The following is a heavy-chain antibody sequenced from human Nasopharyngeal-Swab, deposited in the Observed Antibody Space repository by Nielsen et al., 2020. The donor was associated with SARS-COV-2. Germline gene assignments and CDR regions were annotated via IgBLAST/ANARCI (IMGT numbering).Heavy chain of an antibody. V-gene: IGHV1-69*13. J-gene: IGHJ3*02. CDR2: IIPIFGTA. CDR3: ARFYDYVWGSYPQWTAFDI. D-gene: IGHD3-16*02. Sequence: SVKVSCKASGGTFSSYAISWVRQAPGQGLEWMGGIIPIFGTANYAQKFQGRVTITADESTSSAYMELSSLRSEDTAVYYCARFYDYVWGSYPQWTAFDIWGQGTMVTVSS. CDR1: GGTFSSYA.